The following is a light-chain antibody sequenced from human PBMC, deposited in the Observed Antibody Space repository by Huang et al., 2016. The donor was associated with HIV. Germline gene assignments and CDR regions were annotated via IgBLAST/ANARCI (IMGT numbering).Light chain of an antibody. CDR3: MQAYHGAAT. J-gene: IGKJ1*01. CDR2: KLS. Sequence: DVLLTQSPLSLPVTLGQPAFITCKSNQSLVYGDGNIYLNWFHQRPGHSPRRLIYKLSNRDSGVPDRCSAGGSGTDFTLWISEVEAEDVGDYYCMQAYHGAATFGQGTRVDIK. V-gene: IGKV2-30*01. CDR1: QSLVYGDGNIY.